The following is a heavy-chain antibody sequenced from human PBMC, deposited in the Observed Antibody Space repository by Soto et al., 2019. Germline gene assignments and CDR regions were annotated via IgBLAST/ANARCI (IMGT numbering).Heavy chain of an antibody. Sequence: QVQLVESGGGVVQPGRSLRLSCAASGFTFSSYGMHWVRQAPGKGLEWVAVIWYDGSKKYYADSVKGRFTISRDNSKNALYRQMKSLTAEDTAVYYCARDGWAMVRGPLSGPFYYMDVWGKGTTVTVSS. V-gene: IGHV3-33*01. J-gene: IGHJ6*03. CDR1: GFTFSSYG. CDR3: ARDGWAMVRGPLSGPFYYMDV. D-gene: IGHD3-10*01. CDR2: IWYDGSKK.